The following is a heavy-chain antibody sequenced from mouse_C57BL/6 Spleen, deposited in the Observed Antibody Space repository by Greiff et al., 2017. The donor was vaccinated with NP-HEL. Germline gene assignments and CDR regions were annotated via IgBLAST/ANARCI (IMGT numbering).Heavy chain of an antibody. J-gene: IGHJ2*01. CDR3: ARSEGGYYPFDY. V-gene: IGHV1-82*01. CDR2: IYPGDGDT. CDR1: GYAFSSSW. D-gene: IGHD2-3*01. Sequence: QVQLQQSGPELVKPGASVKISCKASGYAFSSSWMNWVKQRPGKGLEWIGRIYPGDGDTNYNGKFKGKATLTADKSSSTAYMQLSSLTSEDSAVYFCARSEGGYYPFDYWGQGTTLTVSS.